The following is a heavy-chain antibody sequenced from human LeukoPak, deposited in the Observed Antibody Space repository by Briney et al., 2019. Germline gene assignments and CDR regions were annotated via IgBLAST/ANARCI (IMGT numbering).Heavy chain of an antibody. CDR3: AGEDYSSRRLDY. CDR1: GVSISTNY. J-gene: IGHJ4*02. CDR2: IHTSGIT. Sequence: SETLSLTCTVSGVSISTNYWSWIRQPPGKGLEWIGRIHTSGITNYNPSLKSRVTMSLDTSKNQFSLNLSSVTAADTAVYSCAGEDYSSRRLDYWGQGTLVTFSS. V-gene: IGHV4-4*07. D-gene: IGHD6-13*01.